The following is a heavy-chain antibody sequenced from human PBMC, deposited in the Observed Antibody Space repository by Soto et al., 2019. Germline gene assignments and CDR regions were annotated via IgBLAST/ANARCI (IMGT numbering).Heavy chain of an antibody. V-gene: IGHV4-30-2*01. CDR2: IYHSGST. D-gene: IGHD4-17*01. CDR1: GGSISSGGYS. J-gene: IGHJ4*02. CDR3: ARAHGDYNFDY. Sequence: PSETLSLTCAVSGGSISSGGYSWSWIRQPPGKGREWIGYIYHSGSTYYNPSLKRRVTISVDRSKNQFSLKLSSVTAADTAVYYWARAHGDYNFDYWGQGTLVTVSS.